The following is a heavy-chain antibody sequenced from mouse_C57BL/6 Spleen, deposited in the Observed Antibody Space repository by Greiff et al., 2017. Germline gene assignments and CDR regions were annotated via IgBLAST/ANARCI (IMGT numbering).Heavy chain of an antibody. CDR1: GFTFSNYW. D-gene: IGHD1-1*01. CDR2: IRLKSDNYAT. CDR3: TGRYYGSSYVRYFDY. Sequence: VKLQESGGGLVQPGGSMKLSCVASGFTFSNYWMNWVRQSPEKGLEWVAQIRLKSDNYATHYAESVKGRFTISRDDSKSSVYLQMNNLRAEDTGIYYCTGRYYGSSYVRYFDYWGQGTTLTVSS. J-gene: IGHJ2*01. V-gene: IGHV6-3*01.